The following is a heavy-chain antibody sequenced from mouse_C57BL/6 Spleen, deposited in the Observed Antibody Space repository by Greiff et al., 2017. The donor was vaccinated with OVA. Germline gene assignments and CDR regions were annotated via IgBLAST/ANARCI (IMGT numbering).Heavy chain of an antibody. CDR3: ARRRGYAMDY. J-gene: IGHJ4*01. Sequence: EVKVVESGGGLVQPGGSLSLSCAASGFTFTDYYMSWVRQPPGKALEWLGFIRNKANGYTTEYSASVKGRFTISRDNSQSILYLQMNALRAEDSATYYCARRRGYAMDYWGQGTSVTVSS. CDR2: IRNKANGYTT. V-gene: IGHV7-3*01. CDR1: GFTFTDYY.